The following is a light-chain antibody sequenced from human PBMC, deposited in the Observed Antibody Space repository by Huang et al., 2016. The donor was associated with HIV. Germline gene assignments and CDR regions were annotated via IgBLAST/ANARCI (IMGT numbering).Light chain of an antibody. Sequence: DIQMTQSPSSLSASVGDRVTITCRSGQSTSSYNSLNWYQQKPGKAPKLLIYAASNLQSGVPSRFSGSGSGTDFTLTISSLQPEDFATYYCQQTYTTPYTFGGGTKVEIK. CDR3: QQTYTTPYT. V-gene: IGKV1-39*01. CDR1: QSTSSY. CDR2: AAS. J-gene: IGKJ4*01.